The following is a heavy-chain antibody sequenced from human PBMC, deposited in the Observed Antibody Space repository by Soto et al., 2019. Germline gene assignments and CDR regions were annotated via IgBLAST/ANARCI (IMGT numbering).Heavy chain of an antibody. CDR2: ISYDGSNK. V-gene: IGHV3-30*18. D-gene: IGHD3-3*01. CDR3: AKDALIFGVVIRRNYFDY. Sequence: PGGSLRLSCAASGFTFSSYGMHWVRQAPGKGLEWVAVISYDGSNKYYADSVKGRFTISRDNSKNTLYLQMNSLRAEDTAVYYCAKDALIFGVVIRRNYFDYWGQGTLVTVS. J-gene: IGHJ4*02. CDR1: GFTFSSYG.